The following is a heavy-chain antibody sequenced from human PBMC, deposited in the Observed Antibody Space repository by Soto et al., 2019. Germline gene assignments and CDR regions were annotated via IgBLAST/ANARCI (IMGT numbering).Heavy chain of an antibody. CDR3: ARQRCSGGSCIWFDP. Sequence: GASVKVSCKASGYTFTSYGISWVRQAPGQGLEWMGWISAYNGNTNYAQKLQGRVTMTTDTSTSTAYMELRSLRSDDTAVYYCARQRCSGGSCIWFDPWGQGTLVTVSS. D-gene: IGHD2-15*01. CDR1: GYTFTSYG. CDR2: ISAYNGNT. J-gene: IGHJ5*02. V-gene: IGHV1-18*01.